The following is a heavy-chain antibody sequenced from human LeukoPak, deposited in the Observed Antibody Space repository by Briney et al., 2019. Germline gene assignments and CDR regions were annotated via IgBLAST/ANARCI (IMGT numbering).Heavy chain of an antibody. J-gene: IGHJ1*01. CDR1: GFTFSSYA. Sequence: PGGSLRLSCAASGFTFSSYAMHWVRQAPGKGLEWVAVISYDGSNKYYADSVKGRFTISRDNSKNTLYLQMNSLRAEDTAVYYCARPEYYDSSGYYYGYFQHWGQGTLVTVSS. D-gene: IGHD3-22*01. V-gene: IGHV3-30-3*01. CDR3: ARPEYYDSSGYYYGYFQH. CDR2: ISYDGSNK.